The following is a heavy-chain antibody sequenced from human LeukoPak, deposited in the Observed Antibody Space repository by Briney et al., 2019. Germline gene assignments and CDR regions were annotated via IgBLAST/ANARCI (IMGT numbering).Heavy chain of an antibody. CDR3: SRESGAFCPFGY. J-gene: IGHJ4*02. CDR1: GGSIRSTNW. CDR2: ISLSGQT. V-gene: IGHV4/OR15-8*02. D-gene: IGHD1-26*01. Sequence: SSETLSLTCGVSGGSIRSTNWWSWVRQPPGQGLAWIGEISLSGQTNFNPSLNGRVTMSLDESRNQLSLKLTSVTAADTAIYYCSRESGAFCPFGYWGQGTLVIVPP.